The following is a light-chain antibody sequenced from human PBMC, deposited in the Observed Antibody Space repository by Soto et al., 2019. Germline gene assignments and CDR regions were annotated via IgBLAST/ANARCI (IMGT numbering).Light chain of an antibody. CDR3: SSFRSGSAL. V-gene: IGLV2-14*01. J-gene: IGLJ1*01. CDR2: EVS. CDR1: SSDVGGYNY. Sequence: QSVLTQPASVSGSPGQSITISCTGNSSDVGGYNYVSWYQQHPGKAPKLMIYEVSIRTSGVSNRFSGSKSGNTASLTISGLQAEDEADYYCSSFRSGSALFVTGTKVTVL.